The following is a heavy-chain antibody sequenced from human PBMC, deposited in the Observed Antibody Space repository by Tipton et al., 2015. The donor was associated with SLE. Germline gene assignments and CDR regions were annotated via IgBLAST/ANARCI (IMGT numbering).Heavy chain of an antibody. CDR3: ARVAGLFDY. V-gene: IGHV4-30-2*01. D-gene: IGHD6-19*01. Sequence: TLSLTCAVSGGSISSGGYSWTWMRQPPGKGLEWIGYMYHSGSTYYNPSLKSRVTISVDTSKNQFSLKLSSVTAADTAVYYCARVAGLFDYWGQGTLVTVSS. CDR1: GGSISSGGYS. CDR2: MYHSGST. J-gene: IGHJ4*02.